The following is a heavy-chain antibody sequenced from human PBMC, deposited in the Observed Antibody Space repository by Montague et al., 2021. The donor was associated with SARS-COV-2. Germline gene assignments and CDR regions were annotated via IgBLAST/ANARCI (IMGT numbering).Heavy chain of an antibody. J-gene: IGHJ5*02. Sequence: TLSLTCGVSGGSSSRGSYCWSWMRPPAGQGLEWIGRIYTSGGANYNPSLNSRVTISVDTSKNQFSLNLTSVTAADTAVYYCARAALPGRKNWFDPWGQGTLVTVSS. V-gene: IGHV4-61*02. CDR1: GGSSSRGSYC. D-gene: IGHD2-2*01. CDR3: ARAALPGRKNWFDP. CDR2: IYTSGGA.